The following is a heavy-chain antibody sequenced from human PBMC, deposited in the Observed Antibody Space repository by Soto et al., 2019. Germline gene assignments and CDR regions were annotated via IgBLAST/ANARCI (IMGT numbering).Heavy chain of an antibody. J-gene: IGHJ5*02. Sequence: PSETLSLTCTVSGGSMSSYYWSWIRRPPGKGLEWIGYIYYSGSTNYNPSLRSRVTISVDTSKNQFFLRLNSVTAADTAVYYCTRDRGYSNWFDPWGQGTLVTVSS. D-gene: IGHD5-18*01. V-gene: IGHV4-59*01. CDR2: IYYSGST. CDR3: TRDRGYSNWFDP. CDR1: GGSMSSYY.